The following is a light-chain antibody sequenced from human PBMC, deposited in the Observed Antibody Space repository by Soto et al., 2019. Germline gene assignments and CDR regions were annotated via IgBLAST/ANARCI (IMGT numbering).Light chain of an antibody. CDR3: AVWDDSQNGFFA. CDR1: VLAKKY. V-gene: IGLV3-27*01. CDR2: KDS. Sequence: SYELTQPSSVSVSPGQTARITCSGDVLAKKYARWFQQKPGQAPVLVIYKDSERPSGIPERFSGSSSGTTVTLTISGAQVEDEADYYCAVWDDSQNGFFAFGTGTKLTVL. J-gene: IGLJ1*01.